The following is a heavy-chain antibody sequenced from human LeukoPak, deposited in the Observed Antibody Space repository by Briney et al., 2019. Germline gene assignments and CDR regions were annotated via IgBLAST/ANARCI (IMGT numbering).Heavy chain of an antibody. D-gene: IGHD3-10*01. CDR2: IRSKAYGGTT. V-gene: IGHV3-49*04. Sequence: SEGSLRLSCTASGFTFGDYAMSWVRQAPGKGLEWVGFIRSKAYGGTTEYAASVKGRFTISRDDSKSIAYLQMNSLKTEDTAVYYCTRVNVLLWFGELFFDYWGQGTLVTVSS. CDR3: TRVNVLLWFGELFFDY. CDR1: GFTFGDYA. J-gene: IGHJ4*02.